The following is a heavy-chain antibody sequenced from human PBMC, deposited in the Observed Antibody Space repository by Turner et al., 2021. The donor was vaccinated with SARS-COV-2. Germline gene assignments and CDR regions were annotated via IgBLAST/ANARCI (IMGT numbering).Heavy chain of an antibody. CDR3: ARETIGCREAGGQWLPEDALDI. CDR1: GGPISTYY. D-gene: IGHD6-19*01. Sequence: QVQLQESAPGLVNPSETLSPPCPFPGGPISTYYWNCIRQPAGKGLEWIGRTNTRGITNYSPSLNRRVTMSVDTSKNQFSLQLSSVTAADPAVYYCARETIGCREAGGQWLPEDALDIWGQGTMVTVSS. J-gene: IGHJ3*02. CDR2: TNTRGIT. V-gene: IGHV4-4*07.